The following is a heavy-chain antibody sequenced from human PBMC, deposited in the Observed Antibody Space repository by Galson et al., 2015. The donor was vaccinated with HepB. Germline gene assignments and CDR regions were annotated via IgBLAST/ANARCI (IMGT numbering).Heavy chain of an antibody. J-gene: IGHJ4*02. CDR2: MYYSGST. CDR3: ARVGFGELEFDF. Sequence: TLSLTCTVSGGSISSGGYYWSWIRQHPGKGLEWIGYMYYSGSTYHNPSLKSRITMSVDTSKNQFSLKLSSVTAADSAVNYCARVGFGELEFDFWGQGTLVTVSS. CDR1: GGSISSGGYY. D-gene: IGHD3-10*01. V-gene: IGHV4-31*03.